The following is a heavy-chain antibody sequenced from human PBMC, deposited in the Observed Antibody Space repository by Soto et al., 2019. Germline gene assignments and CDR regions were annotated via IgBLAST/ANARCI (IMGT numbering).Heavy chain of an antibody. D-gene: IGHD3-9*01. CDR3: ARGPGYPRYYYGMDV. V-gene: IGHV3-13*01. Sequence: GGSLRLSCAASGFTLSNHDMYWVRQVTGKGLEWVSALGIGGDTYYPVSVKGRFTISRQNAKNSVFLQMNNLRAGDTAVYYCARGPGYPRYYYGMDVWGQGTTVTVSS. CDR1: GFTLSNHD. J-gene: IGHJ6*02. CDR2: LGIGGDT.